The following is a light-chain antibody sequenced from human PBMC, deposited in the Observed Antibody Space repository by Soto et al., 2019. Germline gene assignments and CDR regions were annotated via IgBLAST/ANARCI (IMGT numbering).Light chain of an antibody. CDR1: QSVSSN. V-gene: IGKV3-15*01. CDR2: GAS. Sequence: EIVMTQSPATLSVSPGERATLSCRASQSVSSNLAWYQQKPGQAPRLLIYGASTRATGIPARFSGSGSGTEVTLTISSLQSEDFDVYYCQQYNKWPPYTFGQGTKLEIK. J-gene: IGKJ2*01. CDR3: QQYNKWPPYT.